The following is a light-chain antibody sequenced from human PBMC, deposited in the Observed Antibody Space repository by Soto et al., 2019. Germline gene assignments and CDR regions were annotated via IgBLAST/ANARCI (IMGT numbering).Light chain of an antibody. Sequence: IVWTQSPATLSLSPGERATLSSRASQSVSSSLAWYQQKPGQSPRLLIYDTSNRATGIPARFSGSGSGTDFTLTISSLEPEDFAVYYCQQRTNWRITFGQGTRLEIK. V-gene: IGKV3-11*01. CDR2: DTS. CDR3: QQRTNWRIT. CDR1: QSVSSS. J-gene: IGKJ5*01.